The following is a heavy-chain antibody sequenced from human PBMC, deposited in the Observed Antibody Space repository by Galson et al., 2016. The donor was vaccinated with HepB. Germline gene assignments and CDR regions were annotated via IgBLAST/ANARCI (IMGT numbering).Heavy chain of an antibody. CDR3: VKKPDCSGGTCFDH. Sequence: SLRLSCAASGFTFSTYAMTWVRQAPGKGLEWVSTISGSGGNTYYADSVKGRFTISRDNSKNSLNLQMNSLRAEDTASYYCVKKPDCSGGTCFDHWGQGTLVTVS. CDR1: GFTFSTYA. V-gene: IGHV3-23*01. CDR2: ISGSGGNT. J-gene: IGHJ5*02. D-gene: IGHD2-15*01.